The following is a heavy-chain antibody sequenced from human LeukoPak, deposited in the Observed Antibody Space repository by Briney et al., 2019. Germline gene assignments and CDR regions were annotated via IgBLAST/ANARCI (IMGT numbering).Heavy chain of an antibody. D-gene: IGHD2-15*01. V-gene: IGHV3-23*01. CDR1: GFTFGSYA. J-gene: IGHJ6*01. CDR2: ISGGGGST. CDR3: AGRPDEIYFYSGMYV. Sequence: GGSLRLSCAASGFTFGSYAMSWVRHAPGKGLEWLSVISGGGGSTYYADSVKGRFTISRDNTKNTLYLQMNSLRAEDTAVYYCAGRPDEIYFYSGMYVCGEGTTVTVSS.